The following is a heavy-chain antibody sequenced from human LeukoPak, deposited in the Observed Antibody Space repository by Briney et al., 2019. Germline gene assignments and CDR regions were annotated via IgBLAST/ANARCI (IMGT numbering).Heavy chain of an antibody. CDR3: ARRRIAARPGGPYYYYYYGMDV. Sequence: SETLSLTCTVSGGSISSYYWSWIRQPPGKGLEWIGYIYYSGSTNYNPSLMSRVTISVDTSKNQFSLKLSSVTAAGTAVYYCARRRIAARPGGPYYYYYYGMDVWGQGTTVTVSS. D-gene: IGHD6-6*01. CDR1: GGSISSYY. CDR2: IYYSGST. J-gene: IGHJ6*02. V-gene: IGHV4-59*01.